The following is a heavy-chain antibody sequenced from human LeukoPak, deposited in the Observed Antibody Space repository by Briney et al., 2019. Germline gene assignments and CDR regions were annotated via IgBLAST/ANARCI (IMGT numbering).Heavy chain of an antibody. CDR3: TRGYDILTGYYRGISDY. CDR2: IRSKAYGGTT. J-gene: IGHJ4*02. CDR1: GFTFGDYA. D-gene: IGHD3-9*01. V-gene: IGHV3-49*04. Sequence: GGSLRLSCIISGFTFGDYAMSWVRQAPGKGLEWVGFIRSKAYGGTTEYAASVKGRFTISRDDSKSIAYLQMNSLKIEDTAVYYCTRGYDILTGYYRGISDYWGQGTLVTVSS.